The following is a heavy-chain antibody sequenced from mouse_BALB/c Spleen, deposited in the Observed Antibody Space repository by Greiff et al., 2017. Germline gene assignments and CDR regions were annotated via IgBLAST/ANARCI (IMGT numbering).Heavy chain of an antibody. CDR2: ISSGSSTI. D-gene: IGHD2-4*01. CDR1: GFTFSSFG. CDR3: ARATMITTTPSWFAY. J-gene: IGHJ3*01. V-gene: IGHV5-17*02. Sequence: EVQLVESGGGLVQPGGSRKLSCAASGFTFSSFGMHWVRQAPEKGLEWVAYISSGSSTIYYADTVKGRFTISRDNPKNTLFLQMTSLRSEDTAMYYCARATMITTTPSWFAYWGQGTLVTVSA.